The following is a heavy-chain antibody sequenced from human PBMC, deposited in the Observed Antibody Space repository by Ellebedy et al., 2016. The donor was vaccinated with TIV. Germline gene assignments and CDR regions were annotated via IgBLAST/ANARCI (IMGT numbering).Heavy chain of an antibody. D-gene: IGHD4-23*01. Sequence: AASVKVSCKASGYTFDNYYIHWVRQTPGQGLEWMGIINPRDVSISYVQKFQDKVIMTRDTSTSTVYMELSSLKSEDTAVYYCARGSVTYGGDSGGIFDYWGQGSLVTVSS. V-gene: IGHV1-46*02. CDR2: INPRDVSI. CDR3: ARGSVTYGGDSGGIFDY. CDR1: GYTFDNYY. J-gene: IGHJ4*02.